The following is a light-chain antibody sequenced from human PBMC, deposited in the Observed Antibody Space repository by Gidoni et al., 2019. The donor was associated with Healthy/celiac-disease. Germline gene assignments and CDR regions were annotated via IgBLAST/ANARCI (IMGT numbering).Light chain of an antibody. CDR2: DAS. J-gene: IGKJ4*01. Sequence: EIVLTQSPATLSSSPGERATLSCRASQCVSSSLACYQRRPGQAPRRLIYDASNRATVIPATFSGSVSGTDFTLTISSLWPEDFAVYFCQQRSNWLTFGGGTKVEIK. CDR1: QCVSSS. V-gene: IGKV3-11*01. CDR3: QQRSNWLT.